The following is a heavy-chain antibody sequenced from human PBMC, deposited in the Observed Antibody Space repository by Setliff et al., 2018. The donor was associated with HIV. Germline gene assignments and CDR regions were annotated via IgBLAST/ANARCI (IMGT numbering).Heavy chain of an antibody. D-gene: IGHD6-19*01. CDR1: GFTFEDYG. CDR2: INWNGGST. V-gene: IGHV3-20*04. Sequence: GGSLRLSCAVSGFTFEDYGMSWVRQAPGKGLEWVSGINWNGGSTGYVDSVKGRFTISRDNAKNSLYLQMNSLRAEGMALYYCVRDKWLVQEDDYFDYWGQGTLVTVSS. CDR3: VRDKWLVQEDDYFDY. J-gene: IGHJ4*02.